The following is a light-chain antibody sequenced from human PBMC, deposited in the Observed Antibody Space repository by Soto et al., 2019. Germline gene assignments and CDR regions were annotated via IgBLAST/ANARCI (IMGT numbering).Light chain of an antibody. CDR3: LQHNSYPVT. Sequence: EFVLTQSPSTLSLSPWERSMLSFRASQIVAGSLAWYQQKPGQAPRLLIYDISTRAAAIPARFSGSGSGTDFTLTVSSLQPEDFATYYCLQHNSYPVTFGQGTRLEIK. CDR1: QIVAGS. J-gene: IGKJ5*01. V-gene: IGKV3-11*01. CDR2: DIS.